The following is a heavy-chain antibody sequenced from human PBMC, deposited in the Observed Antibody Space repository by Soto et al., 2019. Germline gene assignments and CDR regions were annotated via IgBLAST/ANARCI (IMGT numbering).Heavy chain of an antibody. V-gene: IGHV1-3*01. J-gene: IGHJ2*01. CDR2: INAGNGNT. D-gene: IGHD4-17*01. CDR1: GYSFANYV. Sequence: ASVKVSCKASGYSFANYVIYWVRQTPGQRLEWMGWINAGNGNTKYSQKFQGRVTITRDTSATTAYMELSSLRSEDTAVYYCARVGTTVTTYWYFDLWGRGTLVTVSS. CDR3: ARVGTTVTTYWYFDL.